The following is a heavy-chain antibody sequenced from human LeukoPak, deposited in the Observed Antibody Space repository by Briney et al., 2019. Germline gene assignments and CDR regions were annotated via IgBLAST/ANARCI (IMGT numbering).Heavy chain of an antibody. CDR3: ARSVLSHTIFGVGDYYYYMDV. J-gene: IGHJ6*03. CDR1: GYTFTSYD. Sequence: ASVKVSCKASGYTFTSYDINWVRQATGQGLEWMGWMNPNSGNTGYAQKFQGRVTMTRNTSISTAYMELSSLRSEDTAVYYCARSVLSHTIFGVGDYYYYMDVWGKGTTVTVSS. CDR2: MNPNSGNT. V-gene: IGHV1-8*01. D-gene: IGHD3-3*01.